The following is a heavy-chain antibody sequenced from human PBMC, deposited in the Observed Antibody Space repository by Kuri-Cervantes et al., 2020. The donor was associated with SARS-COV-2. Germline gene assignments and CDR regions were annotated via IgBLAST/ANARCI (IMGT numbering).Heavy chain of an antibody. Sequence: GESLKISCAASGFTFSSYSMNWVRQAPGKGLEWVSYISSSSSTIYYADSVKGRFTISRDNAKNSLYLQMNSLRAEDTAVYYCAGGSVPAAIHFDYWGQGTLVTV. D-gene: IGHD2-2*02. V-gene: IGHV3-48*01. CDR2: ISSSSSTI. CDR1: GFTFSSYS. CDR3: AGGSVPAAIHFDY. J-gene: IGHJ4*02.